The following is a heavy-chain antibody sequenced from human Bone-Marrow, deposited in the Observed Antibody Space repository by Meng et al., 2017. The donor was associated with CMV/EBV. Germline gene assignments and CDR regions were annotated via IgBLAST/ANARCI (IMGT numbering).Heavy chain of an antibody. CDR1: GFTFSDYY. CDR2: ISSSSSYT. V-gene: IGHV3-11*06. Sequence: QLQVVECGGGLVQPGGSLSLSCAASGFTFSDYYRSGSRQAPGKGLEVVSYISSSSSYTNYADSVKGLFTISRDNAKNSLYLQMNSLRAEDTAVYYCAGQTMAVDYWGQGTLVTVSS. J-gene: IGHJ4*02. D-gene: IGHD4/OR15-4a*01. CDR3: AGQTMAVDY.